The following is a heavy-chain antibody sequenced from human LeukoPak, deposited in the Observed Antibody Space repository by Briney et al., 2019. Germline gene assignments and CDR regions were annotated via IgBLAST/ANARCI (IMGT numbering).Heavy chain of an antibody. Sequence: GGSLRLSCAASGFTFSSYSMNWVRQAPGKGLEWVAVISFDGVNTFYADSVKGRFTISRDNAKNSLYLQMNSLRAEDTAVYYCAREKEGYCSRTSCYLDYYYYYMDVWGKGTTVTISS. J-gene: IGHJ6*03. CDR3: AREKEGYCSRTSCYLDYYYYYMDV. D-gene: IGHD2-2*01. V-gene: IGHV3-30*03. CDR1: GFTFSSYS. CDR2: ISFDGVNT.